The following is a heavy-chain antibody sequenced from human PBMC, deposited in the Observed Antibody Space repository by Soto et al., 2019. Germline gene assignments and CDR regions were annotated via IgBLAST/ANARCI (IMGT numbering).Heavy chain of an antibody. CDR3: ARRHGLDIDAYY. J-gene: IGHJ4*02. D-gene: IGHD3-9*01. CDR2: IYHSGST. V-gene: IGHV4-34*01. Sequence: PETLSLTCVVYGGSFRGYYWTWIRQPPGTGLDWLGDIYHSGSTNYNPSLRSRVTISVDTSKNQFSLKLSSVTAADTAIYYCARRHGLDIDAYYWGQGILVTVSS. CDR1: GGSFRGYY.